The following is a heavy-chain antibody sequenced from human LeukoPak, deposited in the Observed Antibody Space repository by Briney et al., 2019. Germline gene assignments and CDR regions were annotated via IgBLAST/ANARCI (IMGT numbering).Heavy chain of an antibody. CDR2: TNPSSRNR. CDR3: ARNPSRSDTYFDL. Sequence: ASVTVSFTASGYTFTDYEINWVRQASGQGREWMGWTNPSSRNRAYAPKFEGRVTMTTDASTSTAYMELRSLTSEDTAVYYCARNPSRSDTYFDLWGQGTLVTVSS. V-gene: IGHV1-8*01. D-gene: IGHD5-18*01. J-gene: IGHJ4*02. CDR1: GYTFTDYE.